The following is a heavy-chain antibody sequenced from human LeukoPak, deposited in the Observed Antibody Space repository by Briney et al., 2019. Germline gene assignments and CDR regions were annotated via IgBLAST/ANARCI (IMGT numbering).Heavy chain of an antibody. J-gene: IGHJ6*02. Sequence: PSETLSLTCTVSGGSISSYYWSWIRQPPGKELEWIGYIYYSGSTNYNPSLKSRVTISVDTSKNQFSLKLSSVTAADTAVYYCARGRSGWHYYYGMDVWGQGTTVTVSS. V-gene: IGHV4-59*01. D-gene: IGHD6-19*01. CDR1: GGSISSYY. CDR3: ARGRSGWHYYYGMDV. CDR2: IYYSGST.